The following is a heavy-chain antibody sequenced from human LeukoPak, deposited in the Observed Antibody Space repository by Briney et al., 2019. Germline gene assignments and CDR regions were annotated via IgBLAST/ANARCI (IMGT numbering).Heavy chain of an antibody. CDR1: GFTFSSYG. J-gene: IGHJ4*02. Sequence: GGSLRLSCAASGFTFSSYGMHWVRQAPGKGLEWVAVIWYDGSNKYYADSVKGRFTISRDNSKNTLYLQMNSLRAEDTAVYYCARTGDSTSHLPFDYWGQRTLVTVSS. V-gene: IGHV3-33*01. CDR2: IWYDGSNK. D-gene: IGHD2-2*01. CDR3: ARTGDSTSHLPFDY.